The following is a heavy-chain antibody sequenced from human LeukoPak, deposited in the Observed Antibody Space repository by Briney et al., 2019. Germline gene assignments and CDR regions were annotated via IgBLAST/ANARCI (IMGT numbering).Heavy chain of an antibody. V-gene: IGHV1-18*01. CDR3: ARIPSDYYDFWSGYSRFGYYYYYMDV. J-gene: IGHJ6*03. CDR2: ISAYNGNT. Sequence: ASVKVSCKASGYTFTSYGISWVRQAPGQGLEWMGWISAYNGNTNYAQKLQGRVTITTDTSTSTAYMELRSLRSDDTAVYYCARIPSDYYDFWSGYSRFGYYYYYMDVWGKGTTVTVSS. D-gene: IGHD3-3*01. CDR1: GYTFTSYG.